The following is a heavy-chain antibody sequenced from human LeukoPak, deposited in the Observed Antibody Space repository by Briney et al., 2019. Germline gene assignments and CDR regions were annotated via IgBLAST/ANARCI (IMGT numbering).Heavy chain of an antibody. CDR1: GYIFTSYN. CDR3: AREGNRIAAAVWPVDY. J-gene: IGHJ4*02. CDR2: INPSGGST. D-gene: IGHD6-13*01. Sequence: GASVKVSCKASGYIFTSYNIYWVRQAPGQGLEWMGIINPSGGSTSYAQKFQGRVTMTRDMSTSTVYMELSSLRSEDTAVYYCAREGNRIAAAVWPVDYWGQGTLVTVSS. V-gene: IGHV1-46*01.